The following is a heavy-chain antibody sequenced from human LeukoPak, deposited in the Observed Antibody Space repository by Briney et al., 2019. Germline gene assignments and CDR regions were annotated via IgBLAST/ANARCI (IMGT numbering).Heavy chain of an antibody. D-gene: IGHD2-15*01. Sequence: AGGSLRLSCAASGFTFSSYSMNWVRQAPGKGLEWVSSISSSSSYIYYADSVKGRFTISRDNAKNSLYLQMNSLRAEDTAVYYCARVLGRKGVVVVAAVYDYWGQGTLVTVSS. CDR2: ISSSSSYI. CDR3: ARVLGRKGVVVVAAVYDY. J-gene: IGHJ4*02. CDR1: GFTFSSYS. V-gene: IGHV3-21*01.